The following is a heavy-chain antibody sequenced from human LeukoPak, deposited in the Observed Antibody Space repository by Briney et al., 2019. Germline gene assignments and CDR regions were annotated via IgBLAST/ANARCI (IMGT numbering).Heavy chain of an antibody. J-gene: IGHJ1*01. V-gene: IGHV3-21*01. D-gene: IGHD3-10*01. CDR2: ISRRSRHV. CDR3: VRDLLGSGSTTAYLYH. Sequence: GGSLRLSCAASGFTFSTYSMNWVRQAPGKGLEWVSSISRRSRHVYYAGSVKGRFTISRDDARNSLYLQMNSLRAEDMAVYFCVRDLLGSGSTTAYLYHWGQGTLVTVSS. CDR1: GFTFSTYS.